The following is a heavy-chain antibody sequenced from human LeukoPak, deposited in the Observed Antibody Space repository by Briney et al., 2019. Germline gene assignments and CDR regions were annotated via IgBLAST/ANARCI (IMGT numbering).Heavy chain of an antibody. CDR2: IYTSGST. J-gene: IGHJ4*02. Sequence: SETLSLTCTVSGGSISSSSYYWRWIRQPAGKGLEWIARIYTSGSTNYNPSLKSRITKSVDTSNNTFSLNLSSVTAPAPACAYCARTGEEGIDYWGQGTLVTVSS. CDR3: ARTGEEGIDY. D-gene: IGHD7-27*01. V-gene: IGHV4-61*02. CDR1: GGSISSSSYY.